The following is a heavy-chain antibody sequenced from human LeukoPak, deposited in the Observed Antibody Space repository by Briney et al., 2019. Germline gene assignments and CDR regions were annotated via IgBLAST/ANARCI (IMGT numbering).Heavy chain of an antibody. D-gene: IGHD5-12*01. CDR2: IRSEPYGGTT. CDR1: GFTFGDFA. V-gene: IGHV3-49*04. J-gene: IGHJ6*02. CDR3: TRVLVATIGGNYYYYGMDV. Sequence: PGRSLRLSCAASGFTFGDFAMTWVRQAPGKGLQWVGYIRSEPYGGTTEYAASVKGRFTISRDDSKSIAYLQMNSLKTEDTAVYHCTRVLVATIGGNYYYYGMDVWGQGTTVTVSS.